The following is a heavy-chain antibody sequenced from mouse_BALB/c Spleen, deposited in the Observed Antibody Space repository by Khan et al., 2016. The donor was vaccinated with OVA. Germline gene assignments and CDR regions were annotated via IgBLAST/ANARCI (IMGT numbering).Heavy chain of an antibody. CDR2: INPHIGEA. V-gene: IGHV1-20*02. CDR1: GYSFTGYF. J-gene: IGHJ2*01. D-gene: IGHD1-1*01. Sequence: EVKLMESGPELVKPGASVKISCTASGYSFTGYFMNWVMQSHGKSLEWIGRINPHIGEAFYNQKFKGKATLTVDESSSTAHMELRSLASEDSAVYYCARKNGSDFYYWGQGTTLTVSS. CDR3: ARKNGSDFYY.